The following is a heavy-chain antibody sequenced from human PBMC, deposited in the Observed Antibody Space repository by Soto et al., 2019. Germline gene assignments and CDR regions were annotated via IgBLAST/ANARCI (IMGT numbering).Heavy chain of an antibody. D-gene: IGHD6-19*01. CDR2: IYHSGST. Sequence: SETLSLTCAVSGGSISSSNWWSWVRQPPGKGLEWIGEIYHSGSTNYNPSLKSRVTISVDKSKNQFSLKLSSVTAADTAVYYCASSSGYSSGWWYYFDYWGQGTLVTVSS. J-gene: IGHJ4*02. V-gene: IGHV4-4*02. CDR1: GGSISSSNW. CDR3: ASSSGYSSGWWYYFDY.